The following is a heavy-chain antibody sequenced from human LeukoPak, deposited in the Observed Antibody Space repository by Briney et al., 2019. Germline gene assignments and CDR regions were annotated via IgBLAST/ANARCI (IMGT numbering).Heavy chain of an antibody. J-gene: IGHJ4*02. CDR1: GFSLSTSGMC. Sequence: SGPALVKPTQTLTLTCTFTGFSLSTSGMCVSWIRQPPGEALEWLARIDWDDDKYYSTSLKTRLTISKDTSKNQVVLTMTNMDPVDTATYYCARIRMGIVGASQVYYLDYWGQGTLVTVSS. D-gene: IGHD1-26*01. V-gene: IGHV2-70*11. CDR3: ARIRMGIVGASQVYYLDY. CDR2: IDWDDDK.